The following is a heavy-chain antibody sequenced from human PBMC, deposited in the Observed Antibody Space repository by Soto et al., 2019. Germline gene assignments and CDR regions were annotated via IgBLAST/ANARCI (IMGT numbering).Heavy chain of an antibody. CDR2: IGTAGDT. Sequence: GESLKISCAASGFTFSSYDMHWVRQATGKGLEWVSAIGTAGDTYYPGSVKGRFTISRENAKNSLYLQMNSLRAGDTAVYYCARGLVAATHDAFDIWGQGTMVTVS. J-gene: IGHJ3*02. CDR1: GFTFSSYD. CDR3: ARGLVAATHDAFDI. D-gene: IGHD2-15*01. V-gene: IGHV3-13*01.